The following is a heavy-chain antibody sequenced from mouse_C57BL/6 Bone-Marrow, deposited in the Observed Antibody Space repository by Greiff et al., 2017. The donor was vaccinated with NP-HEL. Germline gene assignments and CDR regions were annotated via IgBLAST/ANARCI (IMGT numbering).Heavy chain of an antibody. CDR1: GFTFSDYG. J-gene: IGHJ4*01. Sequence: EVKVVESGGGLVKPGGSLKLSCAASGFTFSDYGMHWVRQAPEKGLEWVVYISSGSSTIYYADTVQGRFTISRDNAKNTLFLQMTSLRSEDTAMYYCARRFITTVVATDYYAMDYWGQGTSVTVSS. V-gene: IGHV5-17*01. D-gene: IGHD1-1*01. CDR2: ISSGSSTI. CDR3: ARRFITTVVATDYYAMDY.